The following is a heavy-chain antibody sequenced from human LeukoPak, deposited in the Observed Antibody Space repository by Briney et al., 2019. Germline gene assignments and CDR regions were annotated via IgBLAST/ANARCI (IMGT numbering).Heavy chain of an antibody. CDR1: GFTFSSYS. Sequence: WGSLRLSCAASGFTFSSYSMNWVRQAPGKGLEWVSSISSSNSYIYYADSVKGRFTISRDNAKNSLYLQMTSLRAEDTAVYYCARLRTNYDFWSGYLVYWGQGTLVTVSS. CDR3: ARLRTNYDFWSGYLVY. CDR2: ISSSNSYI. D-gene: IGHD3-3*01. V-gene: IGHV3-21*01. J-gene: IGHJ4*02.